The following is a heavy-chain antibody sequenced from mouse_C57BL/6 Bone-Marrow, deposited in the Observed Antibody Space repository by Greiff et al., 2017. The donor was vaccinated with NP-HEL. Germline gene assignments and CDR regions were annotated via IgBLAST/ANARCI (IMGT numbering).Heavy chain of an antibody. D-gene: IGHD1-1*01. CDR2: IDPSDSYT. CDR1: GYTFTSYW. CDR3: ARSPLYYCGSSYLYWYFDV. Sequence: QVQLQQPGAELVRPGTSVKLSCKASGYTFTSYWMHWVKQRPGQGLEWIGVIDPSDSYTNYNQKFKGKATLTVDTSSSTAYMQLSSLTSEDSAVYYCARSPLYYCGSSYLYWYFDVWGTGTTVTVSS. J-gene: IGHJ1*03. V-gene: IGHV1-59*01.